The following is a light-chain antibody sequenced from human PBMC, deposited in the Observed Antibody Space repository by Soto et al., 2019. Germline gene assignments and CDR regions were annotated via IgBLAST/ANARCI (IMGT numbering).Light chain of an antibody. Sequence: QAVMTQEPSVTVSPGGKVILTCGSTTGPVTTGHYPYWFQQKPGQAPRPLVYDTANIFSWTPVRFSGSLVGGKAALTLSGAQPEDEAEYYCLLSYRGDYVFGPGTKVTVL. CDR1: TGPVTTGHY. CDR3: LLSYRGDYV. J-gene: IGLJ1*01. CDR2: DTA. V-gene: IGLV7-46*01.